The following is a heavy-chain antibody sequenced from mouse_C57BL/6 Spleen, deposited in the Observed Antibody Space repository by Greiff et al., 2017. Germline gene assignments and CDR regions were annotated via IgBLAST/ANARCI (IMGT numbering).Heavy chain of an antibody. Sequence: QVQLQQPGAELVKPGASVKLSCKASGYTFTSYWMQWVKQRPGQGLEWIGEIDPSDSYTNYNQKFKGKATLTVDTSSSTAYMQLSSLTSEDSAVYYCATHLLRDFDYWGQGTTLTVSS. CDR1: GYTFTSYW. D-gene: IGHD2-10*01. CDR2: IDPSDSYT. V-gene: IGHV1-50*01. CDR3: ATHLLRDFDY. J-gene: IGHJ2*01.